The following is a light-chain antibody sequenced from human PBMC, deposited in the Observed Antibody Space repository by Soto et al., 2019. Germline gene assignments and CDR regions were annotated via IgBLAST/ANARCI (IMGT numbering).Light chain of an antibody. CDR2: DVS. J-gene: IGKJ3*01. CDR1: QSVSSY. Sequence: EIVLTQSPATLSLSPGEGATLSCRTSQSVSSYVAWYQQKPGQAPRLLIYDVSKRATGIPARFSGSGSGTDFTLTISSLEPEDFAVYYCQQRSNWPRVTFGPGTKVDFK. CDR3: QQRSNWPRVT. V-gene: IGKV3-11*01.